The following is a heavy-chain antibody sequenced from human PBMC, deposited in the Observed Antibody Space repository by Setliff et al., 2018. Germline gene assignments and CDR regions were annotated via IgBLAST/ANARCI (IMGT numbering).Heavy chain of an antibody. D-gene: IGHD3-3*01. CDR3: ARAPNFWSGYVDY. Sequence: SETLSLTCAVYGGSFSGYYWSWIRQPPGKGLEWIGEINHSGSTNYNPSLKSRVTISVDTSKNQFSLKLSSVTAAATAVYYCARAPNFWSGYVDYWGQGTLVTVSS. CDR2: INHSGST. V-gene: IGHV4-34*01. CDR1: GGSFSGYY. J-gene: IGHJ4*02.